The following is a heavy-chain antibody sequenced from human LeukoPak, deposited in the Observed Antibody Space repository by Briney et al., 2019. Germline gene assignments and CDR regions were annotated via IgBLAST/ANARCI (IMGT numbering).Heavy chain of an antibody. V-gene: IGHV3-23*01. J-gene: IGHJ4*02. D-gene: IGHD2/OR15-2a*01. Sequence: GGSLRLSCVVSGFTFSPYSMNWVRQAPGKGLEWVSVISGSGGDTYYADSVKGRFAISRDNSKNTLYLQMNTLRVEDTAVYYCAKQARSYYVPTFDYWGQGTLVTVSS. CDR1: GFTFSPYS. CDR2: ISGSGGDT. CDR3: AKQARSYYVPTFDY.